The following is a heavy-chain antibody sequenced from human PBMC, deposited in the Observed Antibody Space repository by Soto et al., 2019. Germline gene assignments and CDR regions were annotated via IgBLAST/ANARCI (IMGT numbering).Heavy chain of an antibody. V-gene: IGHV4-59*01. CDR1: GGSISSYY. D-gene: IGHD2-15*01. CDR2: IYYSGST. J-gene: IGHJ4*02. Sequence: PSETLSLTCTVSGGSISSYYWSWIRQPPGKGLEWIGYIYYSGSTNYNPSLKSRVTISVDTSKNQFSLKLSSVTAADTAVYYCAGVDPPQLLLDYWGQGTLVTVSS. CDR3: AGVDPPQLLLDY.